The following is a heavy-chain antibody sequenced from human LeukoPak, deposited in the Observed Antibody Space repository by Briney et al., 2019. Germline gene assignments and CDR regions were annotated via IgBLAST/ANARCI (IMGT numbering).Heavy chain of an antibody. CDR2: IYHSGST. J-gene: IGHJ4*02. CDR3: ATNSIGYCSGGSCYQVSDY. D-gene: IGHD2-15*01. CDR1: GGSISSNNW. Sequence: PSETLSLTCAVSGGSISSNNWWSWVRQPPGKGLEWIGEIYHSGSTNYNPSLKSRVTISVDKSKKQFSPKLSSVTAADTAVYYCATNSIGYCSGGSCYQVSDYWGQGTLVTVSS. V-gene: IGHV4-4*02.